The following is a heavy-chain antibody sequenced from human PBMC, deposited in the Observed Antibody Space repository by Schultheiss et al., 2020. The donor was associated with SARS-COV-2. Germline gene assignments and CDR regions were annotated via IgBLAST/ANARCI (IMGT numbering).Heavy chain of an antibody. CDR2: IYTSGST. CDR1: GGSFSSYY. Sequence: GSLRLSCAVYGGSFSSYYWSWIRQPAGKGLEWIGRIYTSGSTNYNPSLKSRVTMSVDTSKNQFSLKLSSVTAADTAVYYCARDRGLLPGFDPWGQGTLVTVSS. V-gene: IGHV4-4*07. J-gene: IGHJ5*02. CDR3: ARDRGLLPGFDP. D-gene: IGHD6-19*01.